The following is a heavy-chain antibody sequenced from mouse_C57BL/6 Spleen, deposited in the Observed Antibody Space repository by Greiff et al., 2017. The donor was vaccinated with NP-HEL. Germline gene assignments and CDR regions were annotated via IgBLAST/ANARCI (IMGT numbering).Heavy chain of an antibody. V-gene: IGHV5-17*01. CDR2: ISSGSSTI. Sequence: EVMLVESGGGLVKPGGSLKLSCAASGFTFSDYGMHWVRQAPEKGLEWVAYISSGSSTIYYADTVKGRFTISRDNAKNTLFLQMTSLRSEDTAMYYCARLGITTVVHYAMDYWGQGTSVTVSS. D-gene: IGHD1-1*01. CDR3: ARLGITTVVHYAMDY. CDR1: GFTFSDYG. J-gene: IGHJ4*01.